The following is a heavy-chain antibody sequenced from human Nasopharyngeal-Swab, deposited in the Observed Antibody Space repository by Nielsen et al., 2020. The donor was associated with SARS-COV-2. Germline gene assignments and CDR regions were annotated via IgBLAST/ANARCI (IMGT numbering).Heavy chain of an antibody. J-gene: IGHJ1*01. D-gene: IGHD3-10*01. V-gene: IGHV1-46*01. CDR2: INPSGGST. Sequence: VGQAPGQGLEWTGIINPSGGSTSYAQKFQGRVTMTRDTSTSTVYMELSSLRSEDTAVYYCASGYGSGRGKYFQHWGQGTLVTVSS. CDR3: ASGYGSGRGKYFQH.